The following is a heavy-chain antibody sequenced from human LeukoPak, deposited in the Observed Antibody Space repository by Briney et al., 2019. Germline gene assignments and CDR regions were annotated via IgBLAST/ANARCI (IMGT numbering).Heavy chain of an antibody. CDR3: ARDHAVTTSYYYYYYGMDV. Sequence: SETLSLTCTVSGGSISGYYWSWIRQPAGKGLEWIGRIYTSGSTNYNPSLKSRVTMSVDTSKNQFSLKLSSVTAADTAVYYCARDHAVTTSYYYYYYGMDVWGQGTTVTVSS. J-gene: IGHJ6*02. CDR1: GGSISGYY. V-gene: IGHV4-4*07. CDR2: IYTSGST. D-gene: IGHD4-17*01.